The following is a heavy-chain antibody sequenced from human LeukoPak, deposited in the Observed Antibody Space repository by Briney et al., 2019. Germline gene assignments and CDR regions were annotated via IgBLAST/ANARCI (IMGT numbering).Heavy chain of an antibody. D-gene: IGHD3-9*01. J-gene: IGHJ6*02. V-gene: IGHV3-30*03. CDR2: ISYDGSNK. CDR1: GFTFSSYG. CDR3: TTLTGYGMDV. Sequence: GGSLRLSCAASGFTFSSYGMHWVRQAPGKGLEWVAVISYDGSNKYYADSVKGRFTISRDNSKDTLYLQMNSLRAEDTAVYYPTTLTGYGMDVWGQGTTVTVSS.